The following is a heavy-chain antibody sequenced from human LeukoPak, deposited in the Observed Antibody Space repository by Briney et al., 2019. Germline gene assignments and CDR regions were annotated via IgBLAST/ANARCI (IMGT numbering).Heavy chain of an antibody. Sequence: GGTLRLSCVGSGFTFSNYWVHWVRQVPGEGLVWVSRINVEGSRTDYADSVRGRFTISRDNVKNTLYLQMNSLTAEDTAVYYCVRSMSGRNDLWGQGTLVTVSS. CDR2: INVEGSRT. J-gene: IGHJ5*02. V-gene: IGHV3-74*01. D-gene: IGHD3-3*01. CDR1: GFTFSNYW. CDR3: VRSMSGRNDL.